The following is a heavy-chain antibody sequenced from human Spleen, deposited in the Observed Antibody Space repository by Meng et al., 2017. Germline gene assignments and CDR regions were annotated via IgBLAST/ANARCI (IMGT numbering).Heavy chain of an antibody. V-gene: IGHV1-18*01. Sequence: QVRLTRSGPAVKKPGTSVRVACKASAYAFGTYAISWVRQAPGQGLEWMGWFVNYRDTYPAPKFQHRVTMTTDTLTNTVFMELRRLTPDDTAIYYCVRGTPGRSYCDYWGQGTLVTVSS. CDR1: AYAFGTYA. CDR3: VRGTPGRSYCDY. D-gene: IGHD3-10*01. CDR2: FVNYRDT. J-gene: IGHJ4*02.